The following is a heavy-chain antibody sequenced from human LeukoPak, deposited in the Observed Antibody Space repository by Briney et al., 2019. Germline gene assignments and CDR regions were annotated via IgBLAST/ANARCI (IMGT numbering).Heavy chain of an antibody. CDR1: GFTFSNYA. D-gene: IGHD3-9*01. CDR2: ITGSGGNT. V-gene: IGHV3-23*01. CDR3: AKWGDYDVLTGYYVSDY. Sequence: PWASLRLSCAASGFTFSNYAMSWVRQAPGKGLEWVSAITGSGGNTYYADSVKGRFTISRDNSKNTVFLQMNSLRAEDTAVYYYAKWGDYDVLTGYYVSDYWGQGTLVTVSS. J-gene: IGHJ4*02.